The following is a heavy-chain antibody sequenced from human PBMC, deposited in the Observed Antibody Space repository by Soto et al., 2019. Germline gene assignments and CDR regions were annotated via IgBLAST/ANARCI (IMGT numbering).Heavy chain of an antibody. J-gene: IGHJ4*02. V-gene: IGHV3-30*03. CDR2: ISYDGSDK. D-gene: IGHD3-3*01. CDR3: ATMERLFDY. CDR1: GFTCSDYG. Sequence: QLQLVESGGGVVQPGRSLRLSCAASGFTCSDYGMHLVRQAPGTGLEWVAVISYDGSDKYYADSVKGRFTISRDNSKNRLYLQMNSLRAEDTAVYYCATMERLFDYWGQGTLVTVSS.